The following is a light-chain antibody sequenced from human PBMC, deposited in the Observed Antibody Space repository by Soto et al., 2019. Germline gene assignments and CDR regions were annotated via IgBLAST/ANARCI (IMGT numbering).Light chain of an antibody. J-gene: IGLJ1*01. CDR3: CSYTGSSTYV. V-gene: IGLV2-14*01. Sequence: QSVLTQPASVSGSPGQSITISCTGTSSDVGGYNYVSWYQQHPDRAPKLLIYDVNNRPSGVSNRFSGSKSGNTASLTISGLQAEDEADYYCCSYTGSSTYVFGTGTKVTDL. CDR1: SSDVGGYNY. CDR2: DVN.